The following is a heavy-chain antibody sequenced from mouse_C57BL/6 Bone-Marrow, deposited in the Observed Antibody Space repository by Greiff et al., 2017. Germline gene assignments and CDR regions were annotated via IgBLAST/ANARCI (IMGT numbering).Heavy chain of an antibody. J-gene: IGHJ4*01. D-gene: IGHD2-5*01. CDR2: ISDGGSYT. CDR1: GFTFSSYA. CDR3: ARDHSNYYAMDY. V-gene: IGHV5-4*01. Sequence: EVQLVESGGGLVKPGGSLKLSCAASGFTFSSYAMSWVRQTPEKRLEWVATISDGGSYTYYPDNVKGRFTISRDKAKNNLYLQMSHLKSEDTAMYYCARDHSNYYAMDYWGQGTSVTVSS.